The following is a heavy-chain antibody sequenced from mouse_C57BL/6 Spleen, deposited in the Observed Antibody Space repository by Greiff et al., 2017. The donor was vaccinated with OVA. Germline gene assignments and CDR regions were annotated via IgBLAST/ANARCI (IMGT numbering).Heavy chain of an antibody. J-gene: IGHJ3*01. CDR3: ASSYYDYVFAY. CDR2: INPNNGGT. CDR1: GYTFTDYN. V-gene: IGHV1-18*01. D-gene: IGHD2-4*01. Sequence: EVKLVESGPELVKPGASVKIPCKASGYTFTDYNMDWVKQSHGKSLEWIGDINPNNGGTIYNQKFKGKATLTVDKSSSTAYMELRSLTSEDTAVYYCASSYYDYVFAYWGQGTLVTVSA.